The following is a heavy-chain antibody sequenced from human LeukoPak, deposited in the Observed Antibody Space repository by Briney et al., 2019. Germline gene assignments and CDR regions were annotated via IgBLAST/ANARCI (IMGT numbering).Heavy chain of an antibody. V-gene: IGHV1-2*02. CDR1: GYTFTDYY. CDR2: INPNSGGT. Sequence: ASVKVSCKASGYTFTDYYMYWVRQAPGQGLEWMGWINPNSGGTDYEQNFQGRVTMTRDTSISTAYMELSRLRSEDTAVYYCARALEKMVDAFDIWGQGTMVTVSS. J-gene: IGHJ3*02. CDR3: ARALEKMVDAFDI. D-gene: IGHD2-8*01.